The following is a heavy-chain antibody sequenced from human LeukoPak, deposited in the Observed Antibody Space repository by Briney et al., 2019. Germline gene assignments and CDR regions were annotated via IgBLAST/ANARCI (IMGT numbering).Heavy chain of an antibody. CDR3: ARDSPTDYGDYVDY. J-gene: IGHJ4*02. CDR2: ISSSSSTM. D-gene: IGHD4-17*01. CDR1: GFTFSSYG. V-gene: IGHV3-48*01. Sequence: GGSLRLSCAASGFTFSSYGMNWVRQTPGKGLEWVSYISSSSSTMYYADSVKGRFTISRDNAKNSLYLQMNSLRAEDTALYYCARDSPTDYGDYVDYWGQGTLVTVSS.